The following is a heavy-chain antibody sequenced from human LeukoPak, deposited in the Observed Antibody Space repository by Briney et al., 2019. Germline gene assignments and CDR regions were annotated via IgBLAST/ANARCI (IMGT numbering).Heavy chain of an antibody. CDR1: GFTFSSYA. V-gene: IGHV3-23*01. J-gene: IGHJ4*02. CDR2: ISGSGGST. Sequence: GGSLRLSCAASGFTFSSYAMSWVRQAPGRGLEWVSAISGSGGSTYYADSVKGRFTIPRDNSKNTLYLQMNSLRAEDTAVYYCAKLSSGRSCYYWGQGTLVTVSS. CDR3: AKLSSGRSCYY. D-gene: IGHD6-19*01.